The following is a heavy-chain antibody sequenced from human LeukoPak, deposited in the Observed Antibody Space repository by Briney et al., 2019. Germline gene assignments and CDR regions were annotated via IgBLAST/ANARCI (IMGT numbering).Heavy chain of an antibody. D-gene: IGHD3-16*01. Sequence: GGSLRLSCAASGFTFSSYGMHWVRQAPGKGLEWVAFIRYDGSNKYYADSVKGRFTISRDNAKNSLYLQMNSLRAEDTAVYYCASETYDYVWGSYSSVYWGQGTLVTVSS. CDR3: ASETYDYVWGSYSSVY. J-gene: IGHJ4*02. V-gene: IGHV3-30*02. CDR1: GFTFSSYG. CDR2: IRYDGSNK.